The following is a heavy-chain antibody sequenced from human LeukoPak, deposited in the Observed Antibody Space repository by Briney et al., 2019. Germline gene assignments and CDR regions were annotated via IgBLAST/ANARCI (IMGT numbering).Heavy chain of an antibody. CDR2: ISGSGGSA. D-gene: IGHD5-24*01. J-gene: IGHJ4*02. Sequence: GGSLRLSCAASGFTFSSYAMSWVRQAPGKGLEWVSAISGSGGSAYYADSVKGRFTISRDNSKNTLYLQMNSLRAEDTAVYYCAKDDEERWLPDYWGQGTLVTVSS. CDR1: GFTFSSYA. V-gene: IGHV3-23*01. CDR3: AKDDEERWLPDY.